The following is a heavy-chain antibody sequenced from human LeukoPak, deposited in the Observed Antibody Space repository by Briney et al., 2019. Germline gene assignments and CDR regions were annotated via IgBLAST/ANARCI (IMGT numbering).Heavy chain of an antibody. CDR3: AKEKAIGTINYGLDV. Sequence: GGSLRLSCAASGFTFSSYGMHWVRQAPGKGLEWVAVIAYDGSNKYHADSVKGRFTISRDNSKNTLYLQMNSLRGEDTAIYYCAKEKAIGTINYGLDVWGPGTTVTVSS. CDR1: GFTFSSYG. CDR2: IAYDGSNK. V-gene: IGHV3-30*18. D-gene: IGHD1-1*01. J-gene: IGHJ6*02.